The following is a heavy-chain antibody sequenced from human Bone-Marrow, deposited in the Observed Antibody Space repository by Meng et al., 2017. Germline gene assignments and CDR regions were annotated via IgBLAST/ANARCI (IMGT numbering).Heavy chain of an antibody. J-gene: IGHJ4*02. CDR3: ATRYSSGYSGSDY. D-gene: IGHD3-22*01. CDR2: INPSGGST. Sequence: ASVKVSCKASGYTFTSYGISWVRQPPGQGLEWMGIINPSGGSTSYAQKFQGRVTMTRDTSTSTVYMELSSLRSEDTAVYYCATRYSSGYSGSDYWGQGTLVTVSS. CDR1: GYTFTSYG. V-gene: IGHV1-46*01.